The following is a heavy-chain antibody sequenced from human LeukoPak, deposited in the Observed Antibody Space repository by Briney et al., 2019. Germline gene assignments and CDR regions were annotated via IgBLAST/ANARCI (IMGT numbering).Heavy chain of an antibody. V-gene: IGHV4-34*01. CDR2: INHSGST. Sequence: PSETLSLTCAVYGGSFSGYYWSWIRQPPGRRLDWIGEINHSGSTDYNPSLKSRVTISVDTSKNQFSLKLSSVPAADTAVYYCAREANGERGFDYWGQGILVTVSS. CDR3: AREANGERGFDY. CDR1: GGSFSGYY. D-gene: IGHD4/OR15-4a*01. J-gene: IGHJ4*02.